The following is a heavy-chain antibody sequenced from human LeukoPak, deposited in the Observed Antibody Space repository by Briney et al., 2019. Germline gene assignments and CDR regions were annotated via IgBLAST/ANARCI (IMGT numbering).Heavy chain of an antibody. Sequence: ASVKVSCKASGYTFSDYYIHWVRQAPGQGLEWMGWINPNSGGTNYAQNFQGRVTMTRDTSISTAYMEVSRLRSDDTAVYYCARGGYRQQLVLGAFDIWGQGTMVTVSS. J-gene: IGHJ3*02. V-gene: IGHV1-2*02. D-gene: IGHD6-13*01. CDR3: ARGGYRQQLVLGAFDI. CDR2: INPNSGGT. CDR1: GYTFSDYY.